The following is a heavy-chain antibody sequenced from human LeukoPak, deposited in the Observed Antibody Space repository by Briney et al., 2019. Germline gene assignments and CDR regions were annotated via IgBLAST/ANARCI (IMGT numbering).Heavy chain of an antibody. V-gene: IGHV3-74*01. CDR1: GFTFSSYW. D-gene: IGHD3-9*01. J-gene: IGHJ3*02. CDR2: INSDGSST. CDR3: ARNRRYFDWSQHDDAFDI. Sequence: GGSLRLSCAASGFTFSSYWMHWVRQAPGEGLVWVSRINSDGSSTSYADSVKGRFTISGDNAKNTLYLQMNSLRAEDTAVYYCARNRRYFDWSQHDDAFDIWGQGTMVTVSS.